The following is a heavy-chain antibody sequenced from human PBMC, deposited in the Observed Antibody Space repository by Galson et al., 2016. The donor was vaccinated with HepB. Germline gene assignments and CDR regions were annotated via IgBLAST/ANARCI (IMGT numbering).Heavy chain of an antibody. Sequence: PALVKPTQTLTLTCTLSGFSVSTSGVGVGWIRQPPGKALEWLALIYWDNDKRYRPSLKSRLTISRDTSKNQVVLRMTNMDPGDTATYFCANRRTPHYLVSWSGNFDYWGRGTLVVVSP. J-gene: IGHJ4*02. CDR1: GFSVSTSGVG. V-gene: IGHV2-5*02. CDR2: IYWDNDK. D-gene: IGHD3-3*01. CDR3: ANRRTPHYLVSWSGNFDY.